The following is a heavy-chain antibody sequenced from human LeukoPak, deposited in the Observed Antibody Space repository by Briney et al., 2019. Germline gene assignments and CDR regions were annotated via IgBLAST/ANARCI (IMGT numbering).Heavy chain of an antibody. CDR3: ARGKYYDGSGYHGANFDY. V-gene: IGHV1-8*01. CDR1: GYTFTSYD. D-gene: IGHD3-22*01. J-gene: IGHJ4*02. CDR2: MNPNSGNT. Sequence: ASVKVSCKASGYTFTSYDINWVRQATGQGLEWMGWMNPNSGNTGYAQKFQGRVTMTRNTSISTAYMELSSLRSEDTAVYYRARGKYYDGSGYHGANFDYWGQGTLVTVSS.